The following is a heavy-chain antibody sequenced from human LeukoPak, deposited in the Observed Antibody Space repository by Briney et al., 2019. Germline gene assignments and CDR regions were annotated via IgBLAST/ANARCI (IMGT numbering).Heavy chain of an antibody. CDR1: GFTFSSYW. Sequence: GGSLRLSCAASGFTFSSYWMSWVRQAPGKGLEWVANIKQDGSEKYYVDSVKGRFTISRDNAKNSLYMQMNSLRADDTAVYYCASPRPYFDYWGQGTLVTVSS. CDR3: ASPRPYFDY. V-gene: IGHV3-7*02. J-gene: IGHJ4*02. CDR2: IKQDGSEK.